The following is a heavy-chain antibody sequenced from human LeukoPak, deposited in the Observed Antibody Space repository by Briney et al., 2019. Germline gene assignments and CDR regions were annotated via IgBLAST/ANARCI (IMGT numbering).Heavy chain of an antibody. V-gene: IGHV4-38-2*01. CDR2: MYHSGST. J-gene: IGHJ4*02. CDR3: ARRIVSSSSGFDY. D-gene: IGHD6-6*01. Sequence: KPSETLSLTCAVSGYSISSGYHWGWIRQSPGQGLEWIGFMYHSGSTYYDPSLKSRVTISVDTSKNQFSLKLSSVTAADTAVYYCARRIVSSSSGFDYWGQGTLVTVSS. CDR1: GYSISSGYH.